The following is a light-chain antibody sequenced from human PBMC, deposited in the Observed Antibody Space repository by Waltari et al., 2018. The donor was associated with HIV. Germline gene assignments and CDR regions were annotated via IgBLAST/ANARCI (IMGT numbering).Light chain of an antibody. CDR2: NDT. V-gene: IGLV3-25*03. J-gene: IGLJ2*01. Sequence: SYELTQAPSVSVSPGQTAKITCSGAALSRHFVFWYQQTSGQAPRMMIFNDTARPSGMSTRVSAATSGSTATFNISGVQAEDDADYYCQSGHNSDSSVGGGTKLTVL. CDR3: QSGHNSDSS. CDR1: ALSRHF.